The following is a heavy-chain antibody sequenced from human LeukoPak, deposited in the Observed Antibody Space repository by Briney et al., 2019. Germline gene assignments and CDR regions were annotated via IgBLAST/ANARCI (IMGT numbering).Heavy chain of an antibody. CDR3: ARDADGYYFDY. CDR2: IYHSGST. V-gene: IGHV4-59*12. CDR1: GGSISSYY. J-gene: IGHJ4*02. Sequence: SETLSLTCTVSGGSISSYYWSWIRQPPGKGLEWIGYIYHSGSTDYNPSLKSRVTISVDTSKSQFSLKLTSVTAADTAVYYCARDADGYYFDYWGQGTLVTVSS.